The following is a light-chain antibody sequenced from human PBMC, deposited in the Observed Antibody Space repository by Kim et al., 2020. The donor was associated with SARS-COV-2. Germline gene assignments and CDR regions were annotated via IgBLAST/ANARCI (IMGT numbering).Light chain of an antibody. CDR3: QQRSSWPVT. J-gene: IGKJ2*01. V-gene: IGKV3-11*01. CDR2: DAS. Sequence: SLSPGERATLSCRASQSVTTYLAWYQQKPGQAPRLLIYDASNRATGVPVRFSGSGSGTDFTLTISRLEPEDFAVYYCQQRSSWPVTFGQGTKLEI. CDR1: QSVTTY.